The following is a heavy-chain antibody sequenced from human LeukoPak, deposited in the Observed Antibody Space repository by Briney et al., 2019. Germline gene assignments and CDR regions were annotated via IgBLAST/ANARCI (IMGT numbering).Heavy chain of an antibody. Sequence: SGGSLRLSCAASGFTFSSYAMSWVRQAPGKGLEWVSAISGSGGSTYYADSVKGRFTISRDNAKNSLYLQMNSLRAEDTAVYYCARDFTIAAAGTLWPYYGMDVWGQGTTVTVSS. CDR2: ISGSGGST. J-gene: IGHJ6*02. V-gene: IGHV3-23*01. D-gene: IGHD6-13*01. CDR3: ARDFTIAAAGTLWPYYGMDV. CDR1: GFTFSSYA.